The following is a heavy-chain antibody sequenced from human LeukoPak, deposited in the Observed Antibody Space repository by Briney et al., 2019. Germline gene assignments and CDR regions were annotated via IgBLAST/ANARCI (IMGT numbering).Heavy chain of an antibody. J-gene: IGHJ4*02. V-gene: IGHV1-18*01. D-gene: IGHD3-22*01. CDR1: GYTFTSYA. CDR3: ARVGGYYYDRSGYYPLDY. Sequence: ASVKVSCKASGYTFTSYAISWVRQAPGQGREWMGWITAYNGNTNYAQKLQGRVTMTTDTSTSTAYMELRSLRSDDTALYYCARVGGYYYDRSGYYPLDYWGQGTLVTVSS. CDR2: ITAYNGNT.